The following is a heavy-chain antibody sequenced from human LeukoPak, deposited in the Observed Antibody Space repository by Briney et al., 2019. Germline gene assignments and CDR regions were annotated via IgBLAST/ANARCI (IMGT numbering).Heavy chain of an antibody. CDR2: ISAYNGNT. Sequence: GASVKVSCKASGYTFTSYGISWVRQAPRQGLEWMGWISAYNGNTNYAQKLQGRVTMTTDTSTSTAYMELRSLRSDDTAVYYCAGAIVVPAAMSRNWFDPLGQGTLVTVSS. CDR1: GYTFTSYG. J-gene: IGHJ5*02. V-gene: IGHV1-18*01. CDR3: AGAIVVPAAMSRNWFDP. D-gene: IGHD2-2*01.